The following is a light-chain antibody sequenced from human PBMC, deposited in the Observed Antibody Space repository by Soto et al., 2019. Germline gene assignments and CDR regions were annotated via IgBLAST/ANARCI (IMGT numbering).Light chain of an antibody. CDR3: QVWESSSDQVV. J-gene: IGLJ2*01. CDR2: YDN. V-gene: IGLV3-21*01. CDR1: NVGSKS. Sequence: SSELTQPPSVSVAPGKTARITCGGKNVGSKSVHWYQQKPGQAPVLVIYYDNDRPSGIPERFSGSNSGNTATLTISRVEAGDEADYYCQVWESSSDQVVFGGGTKVTVL.